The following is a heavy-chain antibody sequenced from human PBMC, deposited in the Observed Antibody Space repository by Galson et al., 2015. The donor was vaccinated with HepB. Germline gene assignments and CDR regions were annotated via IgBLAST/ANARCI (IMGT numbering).Heavy chain of an antibody. V-gene: IGHV1-69*04. J-gene: IGHJ4*02. D-gene: IGHD6-19*01. CDR3: ARDRGQSSGWKRQIDY. Sequence: SVKVSCKASGGTFSSYTISWVRQAPGQGLEWMGRIIPILGIANYAQKFQGRVTITADKSTSTAYMELSSLRSEDTAVYYCARDRGQSSGWKRQIDYWGQGTLVTVSS. CDR2: IIPILGIA. CDR1: GGTFSSYT.